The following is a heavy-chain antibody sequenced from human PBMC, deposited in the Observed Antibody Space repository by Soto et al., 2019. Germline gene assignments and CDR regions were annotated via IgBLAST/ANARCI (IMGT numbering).Heavy chain of an antibody. CDR1: GFTFSSYA. CDR3: AKMSSGWYGSFDY. D-gene: IGHD6-19*01. Sequence: EVQLLESGGGLVQPGGSLRLSCAASGFTFSSYAMSWVRQAPGKGLEWVSAIRGSGGSTYYADSVKGRFTISRDNSKNTLYLQMNSLRAEDTAVYYCAKMSSGWYGSFDYWGQGTLVTVSS. CDR2: IRGSGGST. V-gene: IGHV3-23*01. J-gene: IGHJ4*02.